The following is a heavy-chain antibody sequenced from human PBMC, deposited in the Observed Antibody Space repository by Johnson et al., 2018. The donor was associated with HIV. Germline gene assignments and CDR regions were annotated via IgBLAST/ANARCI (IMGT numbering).Heavy chain of an antibody. J-gene: IGHJ3*02. CDR1: GFTFSSYA. V-gene: IGHV3-30*04. CDR2: ISYDGKST. D-gene: IGHD7-27*01. CDR3: APLGDAFDI. Sequence: QEQLVESGGGVVQPGRSLRLSCAASGFTFSSYAMHWVRQAPGKGLEWVAVISYDGKSTYYADSVKGRFTISRDNSKNTLYLQMNSLRAEDTAVYYCAPLGDAFDIWGQGTMVTVSS.